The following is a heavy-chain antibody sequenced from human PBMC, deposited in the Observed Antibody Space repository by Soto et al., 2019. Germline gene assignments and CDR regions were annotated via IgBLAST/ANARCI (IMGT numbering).Heavy chain of an antibody. CDR3: AREDPSNYDFWSGYEVYYYYGMDV. D-gene: IGHD3-3*01. CDR1: GGTFSSYA. J-gene: IGHJ6*02. V-gene: IGHV1-69*01. CDR2: IIPIFGTA. Sequence: QVQLVQSGAEVKKPGSSVKVSCKASGGTFSSYAISWVRQAPGQGLEWMGGIIPIFGTANYAQKFQGRVTITADEATSTAYMELSSLRSEDTAVYYCAREDPSNYDFWSGYEVYYYYGMDVSGQGTTVTVSS.